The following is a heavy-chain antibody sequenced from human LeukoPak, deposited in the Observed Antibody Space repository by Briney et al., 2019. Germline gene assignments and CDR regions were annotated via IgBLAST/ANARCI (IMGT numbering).Heavy chain of an antibody. D-gene: IGHD7-27*01. Sequence: PSETLSLTCTVSGASISSSSYYWGWIRQPPGKGLEWIGNIYYSGSTYYNPSLKSRVTISVDTSKNQFSLKLSSVTAADTAVYYCAREKYLTGDWRWTFDYWGQGTLVTVSS. CDR1: GASISSSSYY. V-gene: IGHV4-39*02. CDR2: IYYSGST. J-gene: IGHJ4*02. CDR3: AREKYLTGDWRWTFDY.